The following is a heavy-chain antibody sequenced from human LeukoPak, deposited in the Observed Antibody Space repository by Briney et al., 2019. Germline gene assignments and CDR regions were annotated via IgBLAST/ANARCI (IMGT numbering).Heavy chain of an antibody. J-gene: IGHJ6*03. V-gene: IGHV3-74*01. Sequence: GGALRLSCAASGFTFSTYWMHWVRQAPGKGLVWVSRINSDGSSTTYADPVKGRFTISRDNAKNSLYLQMNSLRAEDTAVYYCARDYVDYYYYYMDVWGKGTTVTVSS. CDR1: GFTFSTYW. CDR2: INSDGSST. CDR3: ARDYVDYYYYYMDV. D-gene: IGHD3-16*01.